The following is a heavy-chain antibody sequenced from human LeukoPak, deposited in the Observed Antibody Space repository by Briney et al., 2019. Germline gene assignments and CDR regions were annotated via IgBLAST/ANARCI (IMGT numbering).Heavy chain of an antibody. V-gene: IGHV3-48*03. J-gene: IGHJ4*02. CDR1: GFTFSSYE. CDR2: ISSSGSTI. CDR3: ARDYYDSSGYYKSLEFDY. D-gene: IGHD3-22*01. Sequence: GGSLRLSCAASGFTFSSYEMNWVRQAPGKGLEWVSYISSSGSTIYYADSVKGRFTISRDNAKNSLYLQMNSLRAEDTAVYYCARDYYDSSGYYKSLEFDYWGQGTLVTVSS.